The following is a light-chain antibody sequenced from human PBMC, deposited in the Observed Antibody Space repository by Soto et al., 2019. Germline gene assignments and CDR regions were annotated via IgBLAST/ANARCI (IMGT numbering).Light chain of an antibody. CDR2: GAS. CDR1: QSINSK. V-gene: IGKV3-15*01. J-gene: IGKJ1*01. CDR3: QQYDNWPPWT. Sequence: EIVMTQSPATLSVSPGERATLSCRASQSINSKLVWYQQKPGQAPRLLIYGASTRATGIPARFSGSGSGTEFTLTISSLQSEDFAVYYCQQYDNWPPWTFGQGTKVDFK.